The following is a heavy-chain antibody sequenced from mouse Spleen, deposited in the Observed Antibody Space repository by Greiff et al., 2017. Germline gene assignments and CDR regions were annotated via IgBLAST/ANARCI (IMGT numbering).Heavy chain of an antibody. CDR1: GYTFTSYW. J-gene: IGHJ4*01. V-gene: IGHV1-64*01. Sequence: QVQLQQPGAELVKPGASVKLSCKASGYTFTSYWMHWVKQRPGQGLEWIGMIHPNSGSTNYNEKFKSKATLTVDKSSSTAYMQLSSLTSEDSAVYYCARSLYYGHYYAMDYWGQGTSVTVSS. D-gene: IGHD1-1*01. CDR3: ARSLYYGHYYAMDY. CDR2: IHPNSGST.